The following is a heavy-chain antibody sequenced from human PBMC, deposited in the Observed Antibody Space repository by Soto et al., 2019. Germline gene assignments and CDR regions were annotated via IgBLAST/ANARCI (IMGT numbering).Heavy chain of an antibody. CDR3: ATLYYFDF. Sequence: GGSLRLSCAASGFTFSSYGMHWVRQAPGKGLEWVAVISYDGSNKYYADSVKGRFTISRDNSKNTLYLQMNSLRAEDTAVYYCATLYYFDFWGQGTFVTVSS. V-gene: IGHV3-30*03. D-gene: IGHD3-16*01. CDR2: ISYDGSNK. CDR1: GFTFSSYG. J-gene: IGHJ4*02.